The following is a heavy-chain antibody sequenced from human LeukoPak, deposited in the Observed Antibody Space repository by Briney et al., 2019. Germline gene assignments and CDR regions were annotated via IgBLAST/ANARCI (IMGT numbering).Heavy chain of an antibody. Sequence: PSETLSLTCTVSGDSITNGDYYWSWIRQSPAKRLEYIGFIHTTGSTFYNPSLESRLSMSLGTSKNQFSLRITSVTASDAALYYCARGGPDGHCRGNACYNYPFDYWGQGTLVTVSS. CDR2: IHTTGST. D-gene: IGHD2-2*02. V-gene: IGHV4-30-4*01. CDR3: ARGGPDGHCRGNACYNYPFDY. CDR1: GDSITNGDYY. J-gene: IGHJ4*02.